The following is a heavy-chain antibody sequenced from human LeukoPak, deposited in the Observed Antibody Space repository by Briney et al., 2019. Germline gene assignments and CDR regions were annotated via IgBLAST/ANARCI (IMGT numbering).Heavy chain of an antibody. CDR1: GGSFSGYY. Sequence: SETLSLTCAVYGGSFSGYYWSWIRQPPGKGLEWIGEINHSGSTNYNPSLKSRVTISVDTSKNQFSLKLSSVTAADTAVYYCARGLIAAADDYWGQGTLVTVSS. J-gene: IGHJ4*02. CDR3: ARGLIAAADDY. V-gene: IGHV4-34*01. CDR2: INHSGST. D-gene: IGHD6-13*01.